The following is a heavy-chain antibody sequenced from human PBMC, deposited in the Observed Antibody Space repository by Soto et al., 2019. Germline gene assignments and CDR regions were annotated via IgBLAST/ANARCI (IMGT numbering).Heavy chain of an antibody. CDR1: GGSIRSSSYY. CDR3: ARLGIAVAGRVGY. D-gene: IGHD6-19*01. J-gene: IGHJ4*02. V-gene: IGHV4-39*01. Sequence: QLQLQESGPGLVKPSETLSLTCTVSGGSIRSSSYYWGWIRQPPGKGLEWIGSIYYSGSTYYNPSLKSRVTISVDTSKNQFSLKLSSVTAADTAVYYCARLGIAVAGRVGYWGQGTLVTVSS. CDR2: IYYSGST.